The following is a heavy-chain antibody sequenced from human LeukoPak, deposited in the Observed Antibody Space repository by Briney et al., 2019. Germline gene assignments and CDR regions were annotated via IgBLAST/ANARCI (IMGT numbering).Heavy chain of an antibody. Sequence: SETLSLTCTVSGGSISSYYWSWIRQPPGKGLEWIGYIYYSGSTNYNPSLKSRVTISVDTSKNQFSLKLSSVTAADTAVYYCALSRVYYYYYYMDVWGKGTTVTISS. CDR1: GGSISSYY. J-gene: IGHJ6*03. V-gene: IGHV4-59*01. CDR2: IYYSGST. CDR3: ALSRVYYYYYYMDV.